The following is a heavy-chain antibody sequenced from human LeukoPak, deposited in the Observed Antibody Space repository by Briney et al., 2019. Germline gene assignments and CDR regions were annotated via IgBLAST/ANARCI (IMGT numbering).Heavy chain of an antibody. D-gene: IGHD5-18*01. J-gene: IGHJ4*02. CDR2: IYYSGST. CDR1: VGSISSYY. CDR3: ARDRVQLWLRGYFDY. V-gene: IGHV4-59*12. Sequence: SETLSLTCTVSVGSISSYYWGWIRQPPGKGLEWIGYIYYSGSTNYNPSLKSRVTISVDTSKNQFSLKLSSVTAADTAVYYCARDRVQLWLRGYFDYWGQGTLVTVSS.